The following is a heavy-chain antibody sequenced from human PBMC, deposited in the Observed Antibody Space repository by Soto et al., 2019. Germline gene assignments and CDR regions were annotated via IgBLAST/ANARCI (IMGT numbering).Heavy chain of an antibody. D-gene: IGHD1-20*01. CDR2: ILQSGKL. J-gene: IGHJ4*02. CDR3: PKDGHHDGIWPFDH. CDR1: GFTFTTYT. Sequence: EVQLLESGGGLVQPGGSLRLSCAASGFTFTTYTMSWVRHAPGKELEWVSGILQSGKLYYADSVKGRFTISRDNSKDTLYLHMTRLTAEDTAIYYCPKDGHHDGIWPFDHWGQGTLITVSS. V-gene: IGHV3-23*01.